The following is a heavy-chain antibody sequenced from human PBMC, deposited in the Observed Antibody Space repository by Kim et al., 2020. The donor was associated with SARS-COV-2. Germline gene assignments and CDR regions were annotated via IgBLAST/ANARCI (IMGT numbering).Heavy chain of an antibody. Sequence: YYANSGKGRFTISRDNSKNTLYLQMGSLRAEDMAVYYCARDGGSGYYFDYWGQGTLVTVSS. D-gene: IGHD3-16*01. CDR3: ARDGGSGYYFDY. V-gene: IGHV3-64*01. J-gene: IGHJ4*02.